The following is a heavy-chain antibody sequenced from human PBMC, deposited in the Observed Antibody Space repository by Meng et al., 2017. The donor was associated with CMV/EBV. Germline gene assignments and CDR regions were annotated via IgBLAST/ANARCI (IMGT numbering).Heavy chain of an antibody. J-gene: IGHJ5*02. CDR2: INHSGST. D-gene: IGHD1-26*01. CDR1: GGSFSGYY. Sequence: QVQLQEWGEGLLKPSKPLSLTCAVYGGSFSGYYWSWIRQPPGKGLEWIGEINHSGSTNYNPSLKSRVTISVDTSKNQFSLKLSSVTAADTAVYYCARGVGGWFDPWGQGTLVTVSS. CDR3: ARGVGGWFDP. V-gene: IGHV4-34*01.